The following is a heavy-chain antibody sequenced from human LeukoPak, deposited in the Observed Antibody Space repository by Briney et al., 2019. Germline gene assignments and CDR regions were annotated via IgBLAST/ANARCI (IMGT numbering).Heavy chain of an antibody. CDR2: ISSDSSYI. V-gene: IGHV3-21*01. CDR1: GFTFSSLA. CDR3: ASLPWLVRWIYY. D-gene: IGHD6-19*01. J-gene: IGHJ4*02. Sequence: PGGSLRLSCVASGFTFSSLAMNWVRQAPGKGLEWVSSISSDSSYIDYADSVKGRFTISRDNARNSLYLQMNNLRAEDTAVYFCASLPWLVRWIYYWGQETLVTVSS.